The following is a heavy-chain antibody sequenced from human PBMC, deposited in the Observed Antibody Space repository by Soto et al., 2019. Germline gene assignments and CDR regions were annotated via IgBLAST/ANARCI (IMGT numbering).Heavy chain of an antibody. V-gene: IGHV4-59*08. CDR1: GGSTSSYS. Sequence: AEALSLTCTVSGGSTSSYSCSWIRQPPGKGMEWIGYIYYSGSTNYNPSLKSRVTISVATSKNQFSLKLSSVTAADTAVYYCARVGYCWGGSCYLNYFDYWGQGTLVTVS. CDR3: ARVGYCWGGSCYLNYFDY. CDR2: IYYSGST. D-gene: IGHD2-15*01. J-gene: IGHJ4*02.